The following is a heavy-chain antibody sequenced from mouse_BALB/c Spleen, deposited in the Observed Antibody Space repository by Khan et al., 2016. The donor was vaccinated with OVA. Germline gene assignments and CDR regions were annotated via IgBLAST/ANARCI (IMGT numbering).Heavy chain of an antibody. Sequence: EVELVEPGGDLVKPGGSLKLSCAASGFTFSSYSMSWVRQTPDKRLEWVATISSGGDYTYYPDSVKGRFTNHRDNAKNTLYLQLSSLQSEDTAVDYCASHLTGSVAYWGQGTLVTVAA. CDR2: ISSGGDYT. CDR3: ASHLTGSVAY. CDR1: GFTFSSYS. D-gene: IGHD4-1*01. V-gene: IGHV5-6*01. J-gene: IGHJ3*01.